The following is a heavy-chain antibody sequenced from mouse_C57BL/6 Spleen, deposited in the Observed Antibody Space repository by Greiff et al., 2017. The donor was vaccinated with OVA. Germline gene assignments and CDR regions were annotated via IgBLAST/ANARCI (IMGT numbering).Heavy chain of an antibody. CDR1: GYSITSGYY. V-gene: IGHV3-6*01. CDR2: ISYDGSN. CDR3: ARAITTVVATDY. D-gene: IGHD1-1*01. Sequence: EVQLVESGPGLVKPSQSLSLTCSVTGYSITSGYYWHWIRQFPGNKLEWMGYISYDGSNNYNPSLKNRISITRDTSKNQFFLKLNSVTTEDTATYYCARAITTVVATDYWGQGTTLTVSS. J-gene: IGHJ2*01.